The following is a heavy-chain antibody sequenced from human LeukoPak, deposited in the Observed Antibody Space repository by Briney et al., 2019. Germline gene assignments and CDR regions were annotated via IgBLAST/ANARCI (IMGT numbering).Heavy chain of an antibody. Sequence: GGSLRLSCAASGFTVSSNYMSWVRQAPGKGLEWVSVIYSGGSTYYADSVKGRFIISRDNSKNTLYLQMNSLRAEDTAVYYCARDNRTLGYYDSSGYPLGYYYGMDVWGQGTTVTVSS. CDR1: GFTVSSNY. CDR3: ARDNRTLGYYDSSGYPLGYYYGMDV. D-gene: IGHD3-22*01. CDR2: IYSGGST. J-gene: IGHJ6*02. V-gene: IGHV3-53*01.